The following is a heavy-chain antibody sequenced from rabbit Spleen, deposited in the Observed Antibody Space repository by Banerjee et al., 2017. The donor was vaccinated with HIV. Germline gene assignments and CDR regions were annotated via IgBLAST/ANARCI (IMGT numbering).Heavy chain of an antibody. D-gene: IGHD2-1*01. CDR2: IYTGSNDIT. CDR3: ARVDFGSHFDTFRLNI. Sequence: QEQLEESGGDLVKPEGSLTLTCTASGFSFSSNYWICWVRQAPGKGLEWIGCIYTGSNDITVYASWAKGRFTISKTSSTTVTLQMTGLTAADTATYFCARVDFGSHFDTFRLNIWGQGTLVTVS. V-gene: IGHV1S45*01. CDR1: GFSFSSNYW. J-gene: IGHJ3*01.